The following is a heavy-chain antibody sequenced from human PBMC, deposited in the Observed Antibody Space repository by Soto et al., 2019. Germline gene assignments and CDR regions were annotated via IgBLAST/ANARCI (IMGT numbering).Heavy chain of an antibody. D-gene: IGHD3-10*01. CDR3: AKGRGGSGSLTPRVDF. CDR2: ISGGGDTT. Sequence: EVQLLESGGGLVQPGGSLRLSCAASGFTFNNYAMTWVRQAPGKGLEWVSAISGGGDTTSYADSVKGRFTVSREGSKNTLYLQMSSVRAEDTALYYCAKGRGGSGSLTPRVDFWGQGTLVTVSS. J-gene: IGHJ4*02. CDR1: GFTFNNYA. V-gene: IGHV3-23*01.